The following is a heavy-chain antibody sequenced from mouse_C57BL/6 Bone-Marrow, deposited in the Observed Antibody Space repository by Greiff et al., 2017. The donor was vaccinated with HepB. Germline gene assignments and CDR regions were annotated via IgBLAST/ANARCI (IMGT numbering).Heavy chain of an antibody. CDR3: ARRGVVTTGFDY. D-gene: IGHD2-5*01. J-gene: IGHJ2*01. V-gene: IGHV1-69*01. CDR2: IDPSDSYT. CDR1: GYTFTSYW. Sequence: QVQLQQSGAELVMPGASVKLSCKASGYTFTSYWMHWVKQRPGQGLEWIGEIDPSDSYTNYNQKFKGKSTLTVDKSSSTAYMQLSSLTSEDSAVYYCARRGVVTTGFDYWGQGTTLTVSS.